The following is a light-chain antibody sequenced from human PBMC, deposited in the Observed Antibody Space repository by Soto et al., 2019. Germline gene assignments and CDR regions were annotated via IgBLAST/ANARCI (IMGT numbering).Light chain of an antibody. CDR1: QSVKTF. CDR3: QQRSNWPPIT. J-gene: IGKJ5*01. V-gene: IGKV3-11*01. CDR2: HAS. Sequence: EIVLTQSPATLSSFPGDRVTLSCRASQSVKTFLVWYQHRPGQAPRVLIYHASHRATGIPARFSGSGSGTDFTLTISSLEPEDAALFYCQQRSNWPPITFGQGTRLEIK.